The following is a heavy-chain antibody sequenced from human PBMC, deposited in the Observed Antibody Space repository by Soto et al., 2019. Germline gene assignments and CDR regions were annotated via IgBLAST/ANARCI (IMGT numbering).Heavy chain of an antibody. CDR1: GGTFGSYA. V-gene: IGHV1-69*01. CDR3: ARSQGSSTSLEIYYYYYYGMDV. J-gene: IGHJ6*02. CDR2: IIPIPGTA. D-gene: IGHD2-2*01. Sequence: QVQLVQSGAEVKKPGSSVKVSCKASGGTFGSYAISWVRQAPGQGLEWMGGIIPIPGTANYAQKFQGRVTFAADESTSTAYMELSSLRSEDTAVYYCARSQGSSTSLEIYYYYYYGMDVWGQGTTVTVSS.